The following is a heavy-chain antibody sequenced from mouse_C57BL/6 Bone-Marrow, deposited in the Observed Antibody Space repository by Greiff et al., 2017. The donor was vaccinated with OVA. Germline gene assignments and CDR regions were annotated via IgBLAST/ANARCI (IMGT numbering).Heavy chain of an antibody. J-gene: IGHJ2*01. V-gene: IGHV2-2*01. Sequence: QVQLKQPGPGLVQPSQSLSITCTVSGFSFTSYGVHWVRQSPGKGLEWLGVIWSGGSTDYNAAFISRLSISKDNSKSQVFFKMNSLQADDTAIYYCASMITTGPYFDYWGQGTTLTVSS. CDR1: GFSFTSYG. CDR2: IWSGGST. D-gene: IGHD2-4*01. CDR3: ASMITTGPYFDY.